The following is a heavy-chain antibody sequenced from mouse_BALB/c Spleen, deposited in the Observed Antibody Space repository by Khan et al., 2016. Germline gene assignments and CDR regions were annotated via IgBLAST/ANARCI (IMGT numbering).Heavy chain of an antibody. Sequence: QVQLQQSGAELMKPGASVKISCKATGYTFSNYWIEWVKQRPGHGLEWIGEILPRSGSNNFNENFKGKATFTADPSSHTAYMQLRSLTSEDSAVYYGARTDRRGYFAYWGQGSSLTVSS. CDR2: ILPRSGSN. V-gene: IGHV1-9*01. CDR3: ARTDRRGYFAY. CDR1: GYTFSNYW. J-gene: IGHJ2*02.